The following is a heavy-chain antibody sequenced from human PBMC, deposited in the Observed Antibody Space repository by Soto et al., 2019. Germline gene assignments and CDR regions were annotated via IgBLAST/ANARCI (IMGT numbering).Heavy chain of an antibody. Sequence: QVQLVQSGAEVKKPGASVKVSCKASGYTFTSYYMHWVRQAPGQGLEWMGIINPSGGSTSYAQKAQGRVTMTRDTSTSTVYMELSSLRSEDTAVYYCARDGLRVVVPAARYYYYGMDVWGQGTTVTVSS. V-gene: IGHV1-46*03. J-gene: IGHJ6*02. D-gene: IGHD2-2*01. CDR3: ARDGLRVVVPAARYYYYGMDV. CDR2: INPSGGST. CDR1: GYTFTSYY.